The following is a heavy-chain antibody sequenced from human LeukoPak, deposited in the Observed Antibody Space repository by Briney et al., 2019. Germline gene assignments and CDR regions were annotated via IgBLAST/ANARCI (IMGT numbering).Heavy chain of an antibody. D-gene: IGHD6-13*01. CDR1: GGSISSYY. CDR2: IYTSGST. V-gene: IGHV4-4*07. J-gene: IGHJ4*02. CDR3: ARGSSWTSPPDY. Sequence: SETLSLTCTVSGGSISSYYWSWIRQPAGKGLEWIGRIYTSGSTNYNPSPKSRVTMSVDTSKNQFSLKLSSVTAADTAVYYCARGSSWTSPPDYWGQGTLVTVSS.